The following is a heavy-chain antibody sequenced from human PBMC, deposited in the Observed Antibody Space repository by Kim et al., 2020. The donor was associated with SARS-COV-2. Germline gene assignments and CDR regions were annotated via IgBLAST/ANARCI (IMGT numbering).Heavy chain of an antibody. D-gene: IGHD6-6*01. CDR2: FDPEDGET. V-gene: IGHV1-24*01. Sequence: ASVKVSCKVSGYTLTELSMHWVRQAPGKGLEWMGGFDPEDGETIYAQKFQGRVTMTEDTSTDTAYMELSSLRSEDTAVYYCATIEYSSSSGWFDYWGQGTLVTVSS. CDR1: GYTLTELS. CDR3: ATIEYSSSSGWFDY. J-gene: IGHJ4*02.